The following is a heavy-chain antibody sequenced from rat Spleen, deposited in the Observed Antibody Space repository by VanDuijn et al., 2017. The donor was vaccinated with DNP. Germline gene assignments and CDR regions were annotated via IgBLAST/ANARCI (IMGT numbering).Heavy chain of an antibody. V-gene: IGHV5S13*01. CDR2: INTNGGSP. D-gene: IGHD5-1*01. CDR1: GFTFSDYG. CDR3: TTHDWGS. Sequence: EVQLVESGGGLVQPGRSLKLSCAASGFTFSDYGMAWVLQAPTTGLEWVASINTNGGSPYYRDSLKGRFTVSRDDAKSTLYLQMDSLRSEDTATYYCTTHDWGSWGQGVMVTVSS. J-gene: IGHJ2*01.